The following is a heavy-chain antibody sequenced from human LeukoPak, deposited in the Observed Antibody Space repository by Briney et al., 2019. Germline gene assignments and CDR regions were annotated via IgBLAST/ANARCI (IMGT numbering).Heavy chain of an antibody. D-gene: IGHD3-10*01. CDR1: GGSISSSSYY. J-gene: IGHJ4*02. V-gene: IGHV4-39*07. CDR2: IYYSGST. Sequence: PSETLSLTCTVSGGSISSSSYYWGWIRQPPGKGLEWIGSIYYSGSTYYNPSLKSRVTISVDTSKNQFSLKLGSVTAADTAVYYCATMVRGVNPDYWGQGTLVTVSS. CDR3: ATMVRGVNPDY.